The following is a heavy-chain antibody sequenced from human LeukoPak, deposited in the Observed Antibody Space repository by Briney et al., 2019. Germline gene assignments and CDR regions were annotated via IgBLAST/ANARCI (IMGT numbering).Heavy chain of an antibody. CDR3: SRESAGTTISH. Sequence: SETLSLTCAVYGGSFSGYYWGWIRQPPGKGLEWIGSVYSSGTTFYNPSLKSRVTISADTSKNQFSLKLNSVTAADTAVYYCSRESAGTTISHWGQGTLVTVSS. CDR2: VYSSGTT. J-gene: IGHJ4*02. D-gene: IGHD1-1*01. CDR1: GGSFSGYY. V-gene: IGHV4-34*01.